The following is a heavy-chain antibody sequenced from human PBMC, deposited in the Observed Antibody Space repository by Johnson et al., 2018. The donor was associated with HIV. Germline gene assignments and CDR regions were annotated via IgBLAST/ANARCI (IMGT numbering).Heavy chain of an antibody. D-gene: IGHD3-22*01. CDR2: IKLDGSEK. J-gene: IGHJ3*02. CDR1: GLNFSDYS. V-gene: IGHV3-7*03. Sequence: VQLVESGGGVVQPGRSMRLSCAASGLNFSDYSMHWVRQAPGKGLEWVANIKLDGSEKYYVDSVKGRFTISRDNAKNSLYLQMNSLRAEDTALYYCARDLRRTAYYYDSSGYKPDAFDIWGQGTMVTVSS. CDR3: ARDLRRTAYYYDSSGYKPDAFDI.